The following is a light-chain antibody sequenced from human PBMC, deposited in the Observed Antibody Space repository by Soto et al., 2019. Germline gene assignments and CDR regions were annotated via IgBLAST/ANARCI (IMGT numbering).Light chain of an antibody. CDR3: QQYNSWSGVT. CDR2: DAS. Sequence: DIQMTQSPSTLSASVGDRVTITCRASQSISSWLAWYQQKPGKAPKLLIYDASSLESGVPSRFSGSGSGTEFTLTISRLQDDDFATYRCQQYNSWSGVTFGGGTKVEIK. J-gene: IGKJ4*01. CDR1: QSISSW. V-gene: IGKV1-5*01.